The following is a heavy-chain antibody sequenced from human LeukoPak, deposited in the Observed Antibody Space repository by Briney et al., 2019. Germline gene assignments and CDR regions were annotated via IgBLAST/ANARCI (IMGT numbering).Heavy chain of an antibody. Sequence: PSETLSLTCTVSGGSISTFYWSWIRQPPGKGLEWIGYIYYSGSTHYNPSLKSRVTISVDTSKNQFSMKLSSVTAADTAVYYCARGKGSIVGATPRGGFDYWGQGTLVTVSS. D-gene: IGHD1-26*01. CDR2: IYYSGST. J-gene: IGHJ4*02. CDR1: GGSISTFY. V-gene: IGHV4-59*01. CDR3: ARGKGSIVGATPRGGFDY.